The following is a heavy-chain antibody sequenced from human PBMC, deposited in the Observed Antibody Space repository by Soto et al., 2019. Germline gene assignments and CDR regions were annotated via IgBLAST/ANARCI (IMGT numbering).Heavy chain of an antibody. J-gene: IGHJ6*02. Sequence: SVKVSCKASGGTFSSYAISWVRQAPGQGLEWMGGIIPIFGTANYAQKFQGRVTITADKSTSTAYMELSSLRSEDTAVYYCARWNTAMDGRLFYYYYGMDVWGQGTTVTVSS. V-gene: IGHV1-69*06. CDR2: IIPIFGTA. CDR3: ARWNTAMDGRLFYYYYGMDV. CDR1: GGTFSSYA. D-gene: IGHD5-18*01.